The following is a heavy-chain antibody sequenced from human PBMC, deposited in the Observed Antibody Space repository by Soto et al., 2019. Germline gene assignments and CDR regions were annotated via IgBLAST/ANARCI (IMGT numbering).Heavy chain of an antibody. V-gene: IGHV3-30*18. J-gene: IGHJ4*02. CDR2: ISYDGSNK. CDR1: GFTFSSYG. D-gene: IGHD6-6*01. Sequence: QVQLVESGGGVVQPGRSLRLSCAASGFTFSSYGMHWVRQAPGKGLEWVAVISYDGSNKYYADSVKGRFTISRDNSKNTLYLQMNSLRAEDTAVYYCAKLAQLAAFDYCGQGTLVTGSS. CDR3: AKLAQLAAFDY.